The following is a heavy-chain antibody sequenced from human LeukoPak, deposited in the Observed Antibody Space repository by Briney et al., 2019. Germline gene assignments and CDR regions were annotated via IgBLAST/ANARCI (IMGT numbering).Heavy chain of an antibody. CDR1: GFTLSNYW. D-gene: IGHD3-3*01. CDR3: AKDGLRFWEWLPNWFDP. Sequence: PGGSLRLSCAASGFTLSNYWMHWVRQVPGKGLVWVSSINGHGNTTKYADSVRGRFTISRDNAKNTLYLQMNSLRAEDTAVYYCAKDGLRFWEWLPNWFDPWGQGTLVTVSS. CDR2: INGHGNTT. J-gene: IGHJ5*02. V-gene: IGHV3-74*01.